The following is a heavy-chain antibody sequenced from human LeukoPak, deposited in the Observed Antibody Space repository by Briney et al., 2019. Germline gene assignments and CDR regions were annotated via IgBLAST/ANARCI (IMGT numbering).Heavy chain of an antibody. D-gene: IGHD1-14*01. J-gene: IGHJ4*02. CDR2: ISGDGSVT. CDR1: GFTVSSNY. V-gene: IGHV3-43*02. CDR3: ATGSQPGTTFDY. Sequence: GGSLRLSCAASGFTVSSNYMSWVRQAPGKGLEWVSLISGDGSVTYYADSVKGRFTISRDNSKNSLYLQINSLRLEDTAFYYCATGSQPGTTFDYWGQGTLVTASS.